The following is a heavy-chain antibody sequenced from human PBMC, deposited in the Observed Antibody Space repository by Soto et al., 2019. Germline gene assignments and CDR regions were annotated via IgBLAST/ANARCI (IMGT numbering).Heavy chain of an antibody. D-gene: IGHD3-16*01. CDR2: ISGSSGNA. CDR3: AREMAGLGGEYDY. Sequence: QVQLVQSGAEVKNPGASVKVSCKTSGYTFTKYGVGWVRQAPGQGLEWMGWISGSSGNANYAAKVQGRITLTTDTSTSTAYIDLRSLRSDDTAVYYCAREMAGLGGEYDYWGQGTLVTVSS. CDR1: GYTFTKYG. J-gene: IGHJ4*02. V-gene: IGHV1-18*01.